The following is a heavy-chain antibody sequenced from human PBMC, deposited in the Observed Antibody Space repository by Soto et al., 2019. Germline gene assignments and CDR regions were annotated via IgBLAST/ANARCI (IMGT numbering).Heavy chain of an antibody. J-gene: IGHJ5*02. D-gene: IGHD2-15*01. CDR3: AGFSEAAATEINWFDP. CDR1: GASINSGDYY. CDR2: IYYSGST. V-gene: IGHV4-30-4*01. Sequence: SETLSLTCTVSGASINSGDYYWSWIRQPPGKGLEWIGYIYYSGSTYYNPSLKSRVTISVDTSKNQFSLKLSSVTAADTAVYYCAGFSEAAATEINWFDPWGQGTLVTVSS.